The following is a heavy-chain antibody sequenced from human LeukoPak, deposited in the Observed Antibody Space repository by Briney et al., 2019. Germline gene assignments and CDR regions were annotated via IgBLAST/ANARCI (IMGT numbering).Heavy chain of an antibody. CDR2: ISSSSSYK. Sequence: GGSLRLSCAASGFTFTIYGMNWVRQAPGKGLEWVSSISSSSSYKYYADSVKGRFTISRDNAKNSLYLQMNSLRAEDTAVYYCAREADFWSGYSTRVFDYWGQGTLVTVSS. D-gene: IGHD3-3*01. J-gene: IGHJ4*02. CDR1: GFTFTIYG. V-gene: IGHV3-21*01. CDR3: AREADFWSGYSTRVFDY.